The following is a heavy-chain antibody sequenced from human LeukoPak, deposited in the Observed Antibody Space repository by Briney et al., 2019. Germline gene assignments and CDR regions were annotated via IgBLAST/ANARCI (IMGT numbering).Heavy chain of an antibody. CDR2: ISSGDSTI. D-gene: IGHD1-1*01. J-gene: IGHJ4*02. Sequence: PGGSLRLSCAASGFTFSSYEMNWVRQAPGKGLEWVSYISSGDSTIYYADSVKGRFTISRDNAKNSLFLQMNSLRAEDTAVYYCARGIGTGRQPFDYWGQGTLVTVSS. CDR1: GFTFSSYE. CDR3: ARGIGTGRQPFDY. V-gene: IGHV3-48*03.